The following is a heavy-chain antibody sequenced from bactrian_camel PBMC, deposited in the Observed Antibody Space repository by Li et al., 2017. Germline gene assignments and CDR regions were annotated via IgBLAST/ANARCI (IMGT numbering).Heavy chain of an antibody. CDR2: VYNDGTYT. CDR3: AAERVYGGSCYYDYDEESDFDY. Sequence: HVQLVESGGGLVQPGGFLRISCAASGFTFSNYWMFWVRQAPGKGLEWVTTVYNDGTYTVYTDSVKGRFTISRDNAKNTIYLQMNSLKPEDTAMYYCAAERVYGGSCYYDYDEESDFDYWGQGTQVTVS. V-gene: IGHV3S6*01. D-gene: IGHD6*01. CDR1: GFTFSNYW. J-gene: IGHJ6*01.